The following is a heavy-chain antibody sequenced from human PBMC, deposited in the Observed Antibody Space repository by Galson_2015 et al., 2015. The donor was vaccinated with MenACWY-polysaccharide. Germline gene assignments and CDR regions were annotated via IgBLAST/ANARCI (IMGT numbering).Heavy chain of an antibody. D-gene: IGHD2-2*01. V-gene: IGHV3-21*01. J-gene: IGHJ4*02. Sequence: SLRLSCAASGFTFSTYNMNWVRQAPGRGLEWVSSISSSSSDISYADSVKGRFTVSRDNANNSLYLQMNSLRAEDTAVYYCARAVHCSPTTCYSLSNYWGQGTLVTVSS. CDR2: ISSSSSDI. CDR3: ARAVHCSPTTCYSLSNY. CDR1: GFTFSTYN.